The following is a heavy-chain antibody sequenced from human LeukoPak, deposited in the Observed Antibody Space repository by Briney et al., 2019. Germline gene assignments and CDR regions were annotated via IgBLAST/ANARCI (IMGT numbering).Heavy chain of an antibody. V-gene: IGHV4-39*01. CDR1: GGSISSSSYY. CDR2: IYYSGST. Sequence: SETLSLTCTVSGGSISSSSYYWGWIRQPPGKGLEWIGSIYYSGSTYYNPSLKSRVTISVDTSKNQFSLKLSSVTAADTAVYYCARQDTAMAYFDYWGQGTLVTVSS. D-gene: IGHD5-18*01. CDR3: ARQDTAMAYFDY. J-gene: IGHJ4*02.